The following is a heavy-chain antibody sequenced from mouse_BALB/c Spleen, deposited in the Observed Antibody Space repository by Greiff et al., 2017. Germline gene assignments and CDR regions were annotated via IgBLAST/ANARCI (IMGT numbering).Heavy chain of an antibody. V-gene: IGHV5-12-2*01. Sequence: EVKLMESGGGLVQPGGSLKLSCAASGFTFSSYTMSWVRQTPEKRLEWVAYISNGGGSTYYPDTVKGRFTISRDNAKNTLYLQMSSLKSGDTAMYYCARHGYAMDYWGQGTSVTVSS. CDR3: ARHGYAMDY. J-gene: IGHJ4*01. CDR2: ISNGGGST. CDR1: GFTFSSYT.